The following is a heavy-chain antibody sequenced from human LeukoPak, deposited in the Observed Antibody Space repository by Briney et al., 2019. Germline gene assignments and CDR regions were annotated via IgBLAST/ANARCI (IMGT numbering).Heavy chain of an antibody. CDR1: GGSISGYY. V-gene: IGHV4-4*09. CDR2: ISTSGST. D-gene: IGHD6-19*01. J-gene: IGHJ2*01. Sequence: SETLSLTCTVSGGSISGYYWSWIRQSPGKGLEWIGYISTSGSTDYSPSLKSRVTISVDRSKNQCSLNLSSVTAADTAVYYCARHDEGSGWYRSYIDLWGRGTLVIVSS. CDR3: ARHDEGSGWYRSYIDL.